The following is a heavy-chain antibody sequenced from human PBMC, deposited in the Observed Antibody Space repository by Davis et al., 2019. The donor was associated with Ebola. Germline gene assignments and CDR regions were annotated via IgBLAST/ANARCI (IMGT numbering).Heavy chain of an antibody. CDR2: VNPNSGAT. V-gene: IGHV1-2*02. D-gene: IGHD1-26*01. CDR3: ARESDAVGASTTDDAFDV. J-gene: IGHJ3*01. Sequence: ASVKVSCKASGYFFTAYYIHWVRQAPGQGPVWMGWVNPNSGATRLAQKFQGRVTMTSDTSTSTAYLDLSRLTSDDTAVYFCARESDAVGASTTDDAFDVWGQGTMVTVSS. CDR1: GYFFTAYY.